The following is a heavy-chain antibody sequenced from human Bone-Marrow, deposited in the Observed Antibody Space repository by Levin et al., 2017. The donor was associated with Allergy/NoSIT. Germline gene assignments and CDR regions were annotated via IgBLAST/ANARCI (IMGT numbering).Heavy chain of an antibody. CDR2: ISGSGGST. D-gene: IGHD3-3*01. CDR3: AKAGDDFWSGYYPNYYYYYMDV. J-gene: IGHJ6*03. V-gene: IGHV3-23*01. CDR1: GFTFSSYA. Sequence: LTGGSLRLSCAASGFTFSSYAMSWVRQAPGKGLEWVSAISGSGGSTYYADSVKGRFTISRDNSKNTLYLQMNSLRAEDTAVYYCAKAGDDFWSGYYPNYYYYYMDVWGKGTTVTVSS.